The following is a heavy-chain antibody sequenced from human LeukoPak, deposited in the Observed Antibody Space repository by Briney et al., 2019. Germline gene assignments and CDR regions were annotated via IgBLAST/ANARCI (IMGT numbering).Heavy chain of an antibody. J-gene: IGHJ3*02. CDR2: VNHRGST. CDR3: AREIIVARGAFDI. D-gene: IGHD5-12*01. V-gene: IGHV4-34*01. CDR1: GGSLSGYC. Sequence: SETLSLTCAGYGGSLSGYCWSWFRQPPGKGREGGGEVNHRGSTNYNPSLKSRVAISVDTSKNQFSLKLSSVTAADTAVYYCAREIIVARGAFDIWGQGTMVTVSS.